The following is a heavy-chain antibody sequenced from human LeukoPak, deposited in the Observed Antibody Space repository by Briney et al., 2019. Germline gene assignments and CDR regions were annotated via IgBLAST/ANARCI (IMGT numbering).Heavy chain of an antibody. Sequence: ASVKVSCKASGYTLISYDINRVRQVTGQGLEWMGWMNPNSGNTGYAQKFQGRVTITRNTSISTAFMELSSLRSEDTAVYYCARRAVGNSYYYSMDVWGKGTTVTVSS. CDR2: MNPNSGNT. J-gene: IGHJ6*03. CDR3: ARRAVGNSYYYSMDV. CDR1: GYTLISYD. D-gene: IGHD6-19*01. V-gene: IGHV1-8*03.